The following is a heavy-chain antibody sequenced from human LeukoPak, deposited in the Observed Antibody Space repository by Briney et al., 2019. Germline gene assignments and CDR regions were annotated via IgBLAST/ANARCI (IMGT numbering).Heavy chain of an antibody. CDR1: GGSISSYY. V-gene: IGHV4-59*01. D-gene: IGHD3-10*01. CDR2: IHYSGNT. CDR3: AREMGGYYGSGSYKAYFDY. Sequence: SETLSLTCTVSGGSISSYYWSWIRQPPGKGLEWIGYIHYSGNTDYNPSLKSRVSISLDTSKNQFSLKLSSVTAADTAVYYCAREMGGYYGSGSYKAYFDYWGQGTLVTVSS. J-gene: IGHJ4*02.